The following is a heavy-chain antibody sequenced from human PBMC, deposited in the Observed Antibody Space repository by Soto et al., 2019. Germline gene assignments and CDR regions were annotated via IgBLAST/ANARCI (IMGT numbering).Heavy chain of an antibody. CDR3: ARDVSRDDAFDI. CDR2: IYHSGST. Sequence: SETLSLTCAVSGGSISSSYWWSWVRQPPGKGLEWIGEIYHSGSTNYNTSLKSRVTISVDKSKNQFSLKVTSVTAADTAVYYCARDVSRDDAFDIWGQGTMVTVSS. D-gene: IGHD2-2*01. V-gene: IGHV4-4*02. CDR1: GGSISSSYW. J-gene: IGHJ3*02.